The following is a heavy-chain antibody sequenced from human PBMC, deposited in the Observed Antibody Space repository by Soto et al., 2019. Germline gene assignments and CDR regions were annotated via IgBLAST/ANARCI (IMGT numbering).Heavy chain of an antibody. CDR1: GGPVSSYT. D-gene: IGHD4-17*01. Sequence: QVQLVQSGAEVKKPGSSVKVSCKASGGPVSSYTLNWVRQAPGQGLEWMGRIIPHLGRATYSGKFQGRVTITANKSTSTAYMDLSSLRSEDTAVYFCAGDSGKSDYAFDFWGQGTLITVSS. CDR3: AGDSGKSDYAFDF. CDR2: IIPHLGRA. J-gene: IGHJ4*02. V-gene: IGHV1-69*08.